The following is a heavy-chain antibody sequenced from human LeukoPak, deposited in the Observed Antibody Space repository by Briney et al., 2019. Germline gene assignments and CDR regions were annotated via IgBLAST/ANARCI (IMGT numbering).Heavy chain of an antibody. CDR3: AKDGWLQSLDY. Sequence: GGSLRLSCAASGFTFSSYGMHWVRLAPGKGPEWVAFIRFDGSGKYYAGSMKGRLTISRDNSKNTVYLQMESLRVEDTAFYYCAKDGWLQSLDYWGQGTLVAVSA. D-gene: IGHD5-18*01. V-gene: IGHV3-30*02. J-gene: IGHJ4*02. CDR2: IRFDGSGK. CDR1: GFTFSSYG.